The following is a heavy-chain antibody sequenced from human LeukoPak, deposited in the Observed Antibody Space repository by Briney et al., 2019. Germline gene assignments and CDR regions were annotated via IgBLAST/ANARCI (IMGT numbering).Heavy chain of an antibody. V-gene: IGHV1-2*02. CDR1: GYTFTNYY. Sequence: ASVKVSCKASGYTFTNYYIHWVRQAPGQGLEWMGWINPDSGDTKYAQKFQGRVTMTRDMSTSTVYMELSSLRSEDTAVYYCARSSIVVVPRDYWGQGTLVTVSS. CDR2: INPDSGDT. D-gene: IGHD3-22*01. CDR3: ARSSIVVVPRDY. J-gene: IGHJ4*02.